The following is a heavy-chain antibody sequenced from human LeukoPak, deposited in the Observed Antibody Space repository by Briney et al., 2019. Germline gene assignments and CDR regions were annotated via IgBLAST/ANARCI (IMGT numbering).Heavy chain of an antibody. CDR3: ARDRGSGSYFYDAFDI. J-gene: IGHJ3*02. CDR2: ISAYNGNT. V-gene: IGHV1-18*01. CDR1: GYTFTSYG. Sequence: ASVKVSCKASGYTFTSYGISWVRQAPGQGLEWMGWISAYNGNTNYAQKLQGRVTMTTDTSTSTAYMELRSLRSDDTAVYYCARDRGSGSYFYDAFDIWGQGTMVTVSS. D-gene: IGHD3-10*01.